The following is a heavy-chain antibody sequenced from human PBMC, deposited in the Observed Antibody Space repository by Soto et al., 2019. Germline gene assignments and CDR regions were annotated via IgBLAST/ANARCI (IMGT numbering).Heavy chain of an antibody. CDR1: GFTSNDHA. J-gene: IGHJ4*02. CDR2: IYWHGDRI. CDR3: VKDQTAGGLDC. V-gene: IGHV3-9*02. D-gene: IGHD2-21*02. Sequence: QLVESGGGLVQPGGSRRLSCAASGFTSNDHAMNWIRQVPGKGLEWVSGIYWHGDRIDYADSVKGRFTISRDNAKHSLYLQMNSLRPEDTALYYCVKDQTAGGLDCWGQGTLVTVSS.